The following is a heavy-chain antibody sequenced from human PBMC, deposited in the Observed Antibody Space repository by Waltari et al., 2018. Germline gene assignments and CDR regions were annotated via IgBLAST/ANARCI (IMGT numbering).Heavy chain of an antibody. CDR3: ARISSSWPRDY. V-gene: IGHV3-48*01. D-gene: IGHD6-13*01. CDR2: ISSSSSTI. Sequence: SSYSMNWVRQAPGKGLEWVSYISSSSSTIYYADSVKGRFTISRDNAKNSLYLQMNSLRAEDTAVYYCARISSSWPRDYWGQGTLVTVSS. CDR1: SSYS. J-gene: IGHJ4*02.